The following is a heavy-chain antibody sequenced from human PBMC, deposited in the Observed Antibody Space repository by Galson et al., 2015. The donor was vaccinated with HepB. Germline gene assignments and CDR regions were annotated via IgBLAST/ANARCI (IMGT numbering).Heavy chain of an antibody. CDR3: ARPTYTSGPVDY. D-gene: IGHD6-19*01. V-gene: IGHV5-51*01. J-gene: IGHJ4*02. CDR2: IYPGDSDT. CDR1: GYNFHNYW. Sequence: QSGAEVKKPGESLKISCKGSGYNFHNYWIGWVRQMPGKGLEWMGIIYPGDSDTRYSPSFQGQVTFSADKSISTAYLQWSSLKASDTAIYSCARPTYTSGPVDYWGQGTLVTVSS.